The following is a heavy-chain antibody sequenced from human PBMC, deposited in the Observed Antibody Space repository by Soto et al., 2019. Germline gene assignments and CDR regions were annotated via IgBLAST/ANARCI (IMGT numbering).Heavy chain of an antibody. D-gene: IGHD3-16*02. CDR1: GYTFTSYY. J-gene: IGHJ3*02. V-gene: IGHV1-46*03. Sequence: QVQLVQSGAEVKKPGASVKVSCKASGYTFTSYYMHWVRQAPGQGLEWMGIINPSGGSTSYAQKYQGRFTISRDRSTSRVYKDPRSLSCEDTDVYYCARDTGVYYDYFWGSYRSDAFDIWGQGTMVTVSS. CDR3: ARDTGVYYDYFWGSYRSDAFDI. CDR2: INPSGGST.